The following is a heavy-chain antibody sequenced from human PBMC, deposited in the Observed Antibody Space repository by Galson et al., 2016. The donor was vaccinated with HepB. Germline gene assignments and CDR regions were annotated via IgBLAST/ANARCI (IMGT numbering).Heavy chain of an antibody. CDR2: ISYSNRG. J-gene: IGHJ4*02. D-gene: IGHD3-10*01. Sequence: SLRLSCAASGFDFSRYDMNWVRKAPGKGLEWIAHISYSNRGAYAAAVEGRFTISRDNSESTLYLQMSNLRAEDTAVYYCARLTSQSAVGGYFGCWGQGTLVTVSS. CDR3: ARLTSQSAVGGYFGC. V-gene: IGHV3-69-1*01. CDR1: GFDFSRYD.